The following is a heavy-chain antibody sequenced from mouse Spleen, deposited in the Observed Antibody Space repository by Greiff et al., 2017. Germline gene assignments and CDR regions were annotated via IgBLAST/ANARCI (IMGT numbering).Heavy chain of an antibody. CDR2: IDPSDSYT. CDR3: ARGRNGYDGGDFDY. Sequence: QVQLQQPGAELVMPGASVKLSCKASGYTFTSYWMHWVKQRPGQGLEWIGEIDPSDSYTNYNQKFKGKATLTVDKSSSTAYMQLSSLTSEDSAVYYCARGRNGYDGGDFDYWGQGTTLTVSS. J-gene: IGHJ2*01. V-gene: IGHV1-69*01. CDR1: GYTFTSYW. D-gene: IGHD2-2*01.